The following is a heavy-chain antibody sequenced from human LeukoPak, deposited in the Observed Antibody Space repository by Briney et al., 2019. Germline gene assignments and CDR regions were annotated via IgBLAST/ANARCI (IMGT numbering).Heavy chain of an antibody. CDR1: GGSISSYY. CDR2: IYYSGST. CDR3: ARDSSGFEYNWFDP. J-gene: IGHJ5*02. D-gene: IGHD6-19*01. V-gene: IGHV4-59*01. Sequence: SETLSLTCTVSGGSISSYYWSWIRQPPGKGLEWLGYIYYSGSTNYNPSLKSRVTISVDTSKNQFSLKLSSVTAADTAVYYCARDSSGFEYNWFDPWGQGTLVTVSS.